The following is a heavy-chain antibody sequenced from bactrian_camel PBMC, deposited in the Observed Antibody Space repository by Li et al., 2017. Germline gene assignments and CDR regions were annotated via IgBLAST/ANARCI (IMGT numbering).Heavy chain of an antibody. CDR3: AAEGPMEYEEYPRVPLAY. CDR1: GFTFSGVA. Sequence: DVQLVESGGGLVKPGGSLRLSCAASGFTFSGVAMSWLRQAPGKGLEWVSVISRGGGATYYIDSVKGRFVISRDNAKNTLYLQMSTLKTEDTAVYYCAAEGPMEYEEYPRVPLAYWGQGTQVTVS. CDR2: ISRGGGAT. J-gene: IGHJ4*01. D-gene: IGHD3*01. V-gene: IGHV3S31*01.